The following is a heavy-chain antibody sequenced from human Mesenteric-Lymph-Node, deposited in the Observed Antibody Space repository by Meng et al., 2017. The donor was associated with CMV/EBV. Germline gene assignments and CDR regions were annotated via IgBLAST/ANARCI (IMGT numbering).Heavy chain of an antibody. CDR1: SSKYY. CDR3: ARAFDFWSGYYAGSSWFDP. V-gene: IGHV4-39*07. Sequence: SSKYYWGWIRQTPGKGLEWIGNIYHSGDSYYNPSLKSRVTISVDTSKNQFSLKLSSVTAADTAVYYCARAFDFWSGYYAGSSWFDPWGQGTLVTVSS. J-gene: IGHJ5*02. D-gene: IGHD3-3*01. CDR2: IYHSGDS.